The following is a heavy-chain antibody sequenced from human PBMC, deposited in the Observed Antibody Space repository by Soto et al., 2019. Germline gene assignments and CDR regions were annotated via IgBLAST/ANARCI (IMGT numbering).Heavy chain of an antibody. CDR3: ARGPVGIAARALFDY. CDR2: ISYDGSNK. D-gene: IGHD6-6*01. Sequence: QVQLVESGGGVVQPGRSLRLSCAASGFTFSSYAMHWVRQAPGTGLEWVAVISYDGSNKYYADSVKGRFTISRDNSKNTLYLQMNSLRAEDTAVYYCARGPVGIAARALFDYWGQGTLVTVSS. J-gene: IGHJ4*02. V-gene: IGHV3-30-3*01. CDR1: GFTFSSYA.